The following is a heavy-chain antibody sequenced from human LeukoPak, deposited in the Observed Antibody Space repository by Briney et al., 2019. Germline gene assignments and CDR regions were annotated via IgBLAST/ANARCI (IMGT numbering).Heavy chain of an antibody. V-gene: IGHV5-51*01. CDR1: GYSFTNYW. Sequence: GESLKISYKGSGYSFTNYWIGWVRKMRGKGLEWMGIIYPGYSDTIYSPSFQGQVTISADKSITTAYLQWRSLKASDTAMYYCARLALWYDWHDGNWLVTWGQGTLVTVSS. D-gene: IGHD1-1*01. J-gene: IGHJ5*02. CDR2: IYPGYSDT. CDR3: ARLALWYDWHDGNWLVT.